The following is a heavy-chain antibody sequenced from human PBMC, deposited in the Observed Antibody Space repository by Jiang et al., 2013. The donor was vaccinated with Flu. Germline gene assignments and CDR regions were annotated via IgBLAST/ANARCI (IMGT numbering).Heavy chain of an antibody. V-gene: IGHV4-39*01. CDR2: MYYSGST. D-gene: IGHD1-26*01. Sequence: GSGLVKPSETLSLTCTVSGGSISSSGYYWGWIRQPPGKGLEWIGSMYYSGSTYYNPSLKSRVTILVDTSKNQISLKVRSVTAADTAVYYCARRGWEPIWGQGTMVIVSS. CDR1: GGSISSSGYY. J-gene: IGHJ3*02. CDR3: ARRGWEPI.